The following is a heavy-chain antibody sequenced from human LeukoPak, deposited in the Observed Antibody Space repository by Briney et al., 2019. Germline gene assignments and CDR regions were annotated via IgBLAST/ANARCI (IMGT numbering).Heavy chain of an antibody. CDR2: ISYDGSNK. D-gene: IGHD6-6*01. V-gene: IGHV3-30-3*01. CDR3: ASSSSRLVDY. Sequence: GGSLRLSCAASGFTFSSYAMHWVRQAPGKGLEWVAVISYDGSNKYYADSVKGRFTISRDNSKNTLYLQMNSLRAEDTAVYYCASSSSRLVDYWGQGTLVTVSS. J-gene: IGHJ4*02. CDR1: GFTFSSYA.